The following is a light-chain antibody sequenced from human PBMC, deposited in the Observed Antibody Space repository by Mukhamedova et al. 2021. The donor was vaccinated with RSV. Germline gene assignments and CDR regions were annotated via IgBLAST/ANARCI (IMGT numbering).Light chain of an antibody. V-gene: IGKV1-5*03. J-gene: IGKJ1*01. CDR2: KAS. CDR3: QQYNVYPRT. Sequence: ITITCRASQSIENRLAWYQKKPGKAPKLLISKASSLESGVPLRFSGSGSGTEFTLSVSSLQPDDFATYYCQQYNVYPRTFGQGT. CDR1: QSIENR.